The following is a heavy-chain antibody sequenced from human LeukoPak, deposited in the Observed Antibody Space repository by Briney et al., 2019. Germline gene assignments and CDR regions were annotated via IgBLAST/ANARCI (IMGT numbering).Heavy chain of an antibody. V-gene: IGHV1-69*01. CDR3: ATDLDGTTGTYYFDY. CDR2: IIPIFGTA. Sequence: SVKVSCKASGGTFTSYAISWVRQAPGQGLEWMGGIIPIFGTANYAQKFQGRVTITADESTSTAYMELSSLRSEDTAVYYCATDLDGTTGTYYFDYWGQGTLVTVSS. D-gene: IGHD1-1*01. J-gene: IGHJ4*02. CDR1: GGTFTSYA.